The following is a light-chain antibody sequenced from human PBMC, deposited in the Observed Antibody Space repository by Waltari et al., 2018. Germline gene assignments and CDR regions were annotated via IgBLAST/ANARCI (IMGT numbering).Light chain of an antibody. Sequence: QSVLSQPPSASGTPGQRATISCSGSSSNIGNNLVYWYQQLPGTAPKLLIYSNNQRPSGVPDRFSGSKSGTSASLAINGLRSEDEAGYYCATWDDSLRMVFGGGTKLTVL. CDR1: SSNIGNNL. J-gene: IGLJ3*02. V-gene: IGLV1-47*01. CDR2: SNN. CDR3: ATWDDSLRMV.